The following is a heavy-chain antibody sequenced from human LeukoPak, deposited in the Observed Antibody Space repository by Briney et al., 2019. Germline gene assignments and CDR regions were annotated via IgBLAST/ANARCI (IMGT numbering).Heavy chain of an antibody. J-gene: IGHJ4*02. CDR1: GFTFSSYA. CDR2: ISGSGGST. D-gene: IGHD3-10*01. CDR3: AKDLLLWFGELGLDY. Sequence: PGGSLRLSCAASGFTFSSYAMSWVRQAPGKGLEWVLAISGSGGSTYYADSVEGRFTISRDNSKNTLYLQMNSLRAEDTAVYYCAKDLLLWFGELGLDYWGQGTLVTVSS. V-gene: IGHV3-23*01.